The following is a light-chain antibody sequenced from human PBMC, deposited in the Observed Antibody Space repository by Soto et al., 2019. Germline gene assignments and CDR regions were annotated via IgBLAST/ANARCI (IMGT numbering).Light chain of an antibody. V-gene: IGLV2-14*01. Sequence: QSVLTQPASVSGSPGQSITISCTGTSSDVGAYNFVSWYQQHPGKAPKLIFYEVSNRPPGLSDRFSGPKSGTTASLTISGLQAEDEADYFCSSYTTNKTLLFGGGTKLTVL. CDR2: EVS. CDR1: SSDVGAYNF. J-gene: IGLJ2*01. CDR3: SSYTTNKTLL.